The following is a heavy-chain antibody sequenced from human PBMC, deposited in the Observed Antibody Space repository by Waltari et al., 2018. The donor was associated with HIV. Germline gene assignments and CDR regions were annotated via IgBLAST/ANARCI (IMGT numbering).Heavy chain of an antibody. V-gene: IGHV1-69*01. J-gene: IGHJ5*02. D-gene: IGHD2-2*02. CDR3: AREEGYCSSTSCYMPGWFDP. CDR2: IIPIFGTA. CDR1: GGTFSSYA. Sequence: QVQLVQSGAEVKKPGSSVKVSCKASGGTFSSYAISWVRQAPGQGLEWMGGIIPIFGTANYAQKFQGRVTITADESTSTAYMELSSLRSEDTAVYYCAREEGYCSSTSCYMPGWFDPWGQGTLVTVSS.